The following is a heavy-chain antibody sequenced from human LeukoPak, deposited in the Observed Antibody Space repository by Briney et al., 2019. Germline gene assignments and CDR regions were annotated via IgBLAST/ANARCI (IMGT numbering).Heavy chain of an antibody. CDR3: ARGGYVIVRDWFDP. CDR1: GHTLTGYY. V-gene: IGHV1-2*02. J-gene: IGHJ5*02. D-gene: IGHD3-16*01. CDR2: INPNSGDT. Sequence: ASVKVSCKASGHTLTGYYMHWVRQAPGQGLERMGCINPNSGDTKYAQKFQGRVTMTRDTSMNTAYMELSRLRSDDTAIYYCARGGYVIVRDWFDPWGQGTLVTVSS.